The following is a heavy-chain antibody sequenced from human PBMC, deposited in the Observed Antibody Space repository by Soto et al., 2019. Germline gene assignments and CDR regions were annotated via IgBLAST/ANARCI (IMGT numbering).Heavy chain of an antibody. CDR1: GGSISSGDYY. V-gene: IGHV4-31*03. Sequence: QVQLQESGPGLVKPSQTLSLTCTVSGGSISSGDYYWSWSRQHPGKGLEWIGYIYYSGSTYYNPSLKSRFTISVDTSKNQFSLKLSSVTAADTAVYYCARGPGSGWYDYWGQGTLVTVSS. CDR3: ARGPGSGWYDY. D-gene: IGHD6-19*01. J-gene: IGHJ4*02. CDR2: IYYSGST.